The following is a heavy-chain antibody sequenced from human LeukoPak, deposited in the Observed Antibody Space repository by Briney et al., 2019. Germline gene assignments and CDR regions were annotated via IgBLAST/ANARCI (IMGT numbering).Heavy chain of an antibody. V-gene: IGHV1-2*02. Sequence: ASVKVSCKASGYSFTGYYLHWVRQAPGQGLEWMGWINPQTGFTTIAQKFQGRVTMTMDTSISTIYMEMNSLRSDDTATFYCARDQADNYYALDVWAKGPRLSSP. CDR2: INPQTGFT. CDR3: ARDQADNYYALDV. J-gene: IGHJ6*02. CDR1: GYSFTGYY.